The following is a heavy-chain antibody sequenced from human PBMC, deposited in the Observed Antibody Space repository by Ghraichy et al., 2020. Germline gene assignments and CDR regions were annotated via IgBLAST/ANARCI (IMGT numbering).Heavy chain of an antibody. Sequence: SVKVSCKASGGTFSSYAISWVRQAPGQGLEWMGGIIPIFGTANYAQKFQGRVTITADESTSTAYMELSSLRSEDTAVYYCARHNDYGDYGGWFDPWGQGTLVTVSS. D-gene: IGHD4-17*01. J-gene: IGHJ5*02. CDR3: ARHNDYGDYGGWFDP. CDR1: GGTFSSYA. V-gene: IGHV1-69*13. CDR2: IIPIFGTA.